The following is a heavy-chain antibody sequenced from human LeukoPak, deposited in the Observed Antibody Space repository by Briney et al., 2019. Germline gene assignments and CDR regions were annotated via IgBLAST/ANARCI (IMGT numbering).Heavy chain of an antibody. CDR2: ISLDGSSK. CDR3: AKQGSCSGGSCYAHHFDS. J-gene: IGHJ4*02. CDR1: GLTFSSFE. D-gene: IGHD2-15*01. V-gene: IGHV3-30*18. Sequence: PGGSLRLSCAASGLTFSSFEMHWVRQAPGKGLEWVALISLDGSSKYYADSVKGRFTISRDNSKNTLYLQMNSLRAEDTAVYHCAKQGSCSGGSCYAHHFDSWGQGTLVTVSS.